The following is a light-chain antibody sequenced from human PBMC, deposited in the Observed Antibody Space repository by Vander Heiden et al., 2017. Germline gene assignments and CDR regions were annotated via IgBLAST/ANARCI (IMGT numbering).Light chain of an antibody. J-gene: IGKJ2*01. V-gene: IGKV2-30*01. CDR2: KVS. CDR3: RQGKAWRHT. Sequence: DVVMTQSPLSLRVTPGQPASISCRSSQSLVYSDGNTYLNWFQQRPGLSPRRLIYKVSNRDSPVPDTLSATRSGTDFTLKISSVEAEDVGVYYCRQGKAWRHTYGQGTKLQIK. CDR1: QSLVYSDGNTY.